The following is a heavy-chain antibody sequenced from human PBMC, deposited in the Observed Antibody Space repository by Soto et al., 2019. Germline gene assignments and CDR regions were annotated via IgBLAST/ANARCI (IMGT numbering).Heavy chain of an antibody. J-gene: IGHJ6*02. D-gene: IGHD6-13*01. Sequence: SVKVSCKASGFTFTSSAVQWVRQARGQRLEWIGWIVVGSGNTNYAQKFQERVTITRDMSTSTAYMELSSLRSEDTAVYYCAAPLDAAAQYYYYYGMDVWGQGTTVTVSS. V-gene: IGHV1-58*01. CDR1: GFTFTSSA. CDR2: IVVGSGNT. CDR3: AAPLDAAAQYYYYYGMDV.